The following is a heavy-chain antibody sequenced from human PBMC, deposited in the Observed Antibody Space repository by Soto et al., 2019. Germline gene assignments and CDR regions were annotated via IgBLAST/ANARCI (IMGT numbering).Heavy chain of an antibody. CDR3: ARDPRWYGDYRVTLYYYGMHV. V-gene: IGHV1-69*01. Sequence: QVQLVQSGAEVKKPGSSVKVSCKASGGTFSSYAISWVGQAPGQGLEWMGGSIPIFGTANYAQKFQGRVTITADESTSTAYMELSSLRSEDTAVYYCARDPRWYGDYRVTLYYYGMHVWGQGTTVTVSS. CDR2: SIPIFGTA. D-gene: IGHD4-17*01. CDR1: GGTFSSYA. J-gene: IGHJ6*02.